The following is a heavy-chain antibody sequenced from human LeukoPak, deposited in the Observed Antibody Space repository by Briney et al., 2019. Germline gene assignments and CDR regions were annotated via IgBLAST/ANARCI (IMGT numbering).Heavy chain of an antibody. CDR1: GFTFSSYS. J-gene: IGHJ4*02. Sequence: GGSLRLSCAASGFTFSSYSMNWVRQAPGKGLEWVSSISSSSSYIYYADSVKGRFTISRDNAKNSLYLQMNSLRAEETAVYYCARATMVRGVDYWGQGTLVTVSS. CDR2: ISSSSSYI. CDR3: ARATMVRGVDY. V-gene: IGHV3-21*01. D-gene: IGHD3-10*01.